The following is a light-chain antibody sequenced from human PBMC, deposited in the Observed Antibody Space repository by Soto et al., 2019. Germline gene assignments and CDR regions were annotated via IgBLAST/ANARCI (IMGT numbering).Light chain of an antibody. CDR3: QQYYITPLT. Sequence: DIVMTQSPDSLAVSLGERATINCKSSQSVLYSSNNKNYLAWYLQKPGQPPKLLIYWASTRESGVPDRFSGSGSGTDFPLTISSLQAEDVAVYYCQQYYITPLTFGGGTKVEIK. CDR1: QSVLYSSNNKNY. V-gene: IGKV4-1*01. CDR2: WAS. J-gene: IGKJ4*01.